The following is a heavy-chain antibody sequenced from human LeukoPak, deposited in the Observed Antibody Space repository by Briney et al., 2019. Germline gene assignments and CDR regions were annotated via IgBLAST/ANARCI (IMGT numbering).Heavy chain of an antibody. J-gene: IGHJ5*02. D-gene: IGHD1-7*01. CDR1: GGSITTYY. CDR2: IYTSGST. Sequence: SETLSLTCTVSGGSITTYYWSWIRQPAGKGLEWIGRIYTSGSTNYNPSLKSRVTISVDTSKNQFSLKLSSVTAADTAVYYCARGTTPISWFDPWGQGTLVTVSS. CDR3: ARGTTPISWFDP. V-gene: IGHV4-4*07.